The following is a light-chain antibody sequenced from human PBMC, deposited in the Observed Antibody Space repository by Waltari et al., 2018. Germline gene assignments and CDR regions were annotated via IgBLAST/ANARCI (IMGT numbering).Light chain of an antibody. J-gene: IGKJ1*01. CDR2: RAA. V-gene: IGKV3-15*01. CDR3: QQYNRWPPGT. CDR1: QTIGSS. Sequence: ETVVTQSPATLSMSPGERATLSCRTSQTIGSSLPWYQQRPGQAPRLLIYRAATRATGIPDRVSGSGSETEFTLTSSSLQSEDVAVYYCQQYNRWPPGTFGQGTKVEI.